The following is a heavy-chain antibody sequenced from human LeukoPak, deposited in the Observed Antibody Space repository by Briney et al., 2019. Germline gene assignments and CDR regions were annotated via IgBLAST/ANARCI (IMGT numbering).Heavy chain of an antibody. CDR3: ARRPRYDYVWGGYRTTSFDY. CDR1: GGSISSYY. D-gene: IGHD3-16*02. CDR2: IYYSGST. V-gene: IGHV4-59*12. Sequence: PSETLSLTCTVSGGSISSYYWSWIRQPPGKGLEWIGYIYYSGSTNYNPSLKSRVTISVDTSKNRFSLKLSSVTAADTAVYYCARRPRYDYVWGGYRTTSFDYWGQGTLVTVSS. J-gene: IGHJ4*02.